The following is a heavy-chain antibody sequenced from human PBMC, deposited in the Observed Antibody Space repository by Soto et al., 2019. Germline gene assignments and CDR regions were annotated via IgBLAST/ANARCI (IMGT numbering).Heavy chain of an antibody. D-gene: IGHD1-26*01. J-gene: IGHJ3*02. Sequence: XTLCLPCTVPAXSLSGTTDYWDWIRQCPGKGLEWIWSIYYNGSAYYNPSLKSRVTISIDTSKNQFSMNLNYVTAPDTAVYYCARTQTGPTRGSFDMWGQGTMGTVS. CDR1: AXSLSGTTDY. CDR2: IYYNGSA. V-gene: IGHV4-39*01. CDR3: ARTQTGPTRGSFDM.